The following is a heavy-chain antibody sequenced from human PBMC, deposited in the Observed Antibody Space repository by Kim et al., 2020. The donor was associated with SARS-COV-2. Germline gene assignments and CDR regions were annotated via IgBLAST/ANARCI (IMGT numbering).Heavy chain of an antibody. CDR3: ARDLSSSSSWYGVRVFDI. D-gene: IGHD6-13*01. J-gene: IGHJ3*02. Sequence: KSRVTISVDTSKNQFSLKLSSVTAADTAVYYCARDLSSSSSWYGVRVFDIWGQGTMVTVSS. V-gene: IGHV4-59*01.